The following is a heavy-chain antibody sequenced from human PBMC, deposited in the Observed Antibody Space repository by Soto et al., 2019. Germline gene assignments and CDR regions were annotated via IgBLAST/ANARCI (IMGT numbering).Heavy chain of an antibody. D-gene: IGHD4-17*01. CDR2: IIPILGIA. CDR3: SSYGGSFEY. CDR1: GGTFSSYT. J-gene: IGHJ4*02. V-gene: IGHV1-69*02. Sequence: QVQLVQSGAEVKKPGSSVKVSCKASGGTFSSYTISWVRQAPGQGLEWMGRIIPILGIANYAQKFQGRVTITADKATSAAYMELGGLRSEDTAVYYCSSYGGSFEYWGQGTLVTVSS.